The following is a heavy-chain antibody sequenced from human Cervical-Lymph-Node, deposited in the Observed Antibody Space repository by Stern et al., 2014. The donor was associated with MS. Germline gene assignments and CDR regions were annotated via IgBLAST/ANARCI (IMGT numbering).Heavy chain of an antibody. J-gene: IGHJ4*02. D-gene: IGHD1-26*01. CDR3: ARDLSGRDDS. CDR2: INEDGSTT. CDR1: ESTFRTYW. Sequence: EVQLVESGGGLVQPGGSLRLSCADSESTFRTYWMHWVRQVPGTELMWVSRINEDGSTTNYADSVKGRFTISRDNARNTLYLQMNSLRAEDTGIYYCARDLSGRDDSWGQGTLVTVSS. V-gene: IGHV3-74*01.